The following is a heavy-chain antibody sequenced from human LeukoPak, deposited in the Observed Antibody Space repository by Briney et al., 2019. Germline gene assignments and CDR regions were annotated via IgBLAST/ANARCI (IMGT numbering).Heavy chain of an antibody. Sequence: SETLSLTCAVYGGSFSGYYWNWLRQPPGKGLEWIGEINHSGSTNYNPSLKSRVNILVDTSKNQFSLKVSSVTAADTAVYYCARGPAGVVTPLDYWGQGTLVTVSS. CDR1: GGSFSGYY. CDR3: ARGPAGVVTPLDY. J-gene: IGHJ4*02. D-gene: IGHD3-3*01. V-gene: IGHV4-34*01. CDR2: INHSGST.